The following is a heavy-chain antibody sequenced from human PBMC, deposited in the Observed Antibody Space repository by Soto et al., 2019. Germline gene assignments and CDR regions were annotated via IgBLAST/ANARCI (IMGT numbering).Heavy chain of an antibody. CDR3: ARGDRSPNS. D-gene: IGHD1-26*01. J-gene: IGHJ4*02. CDR2: INPHNWNT. Sequence: QVHLVQSGSELKEPAASVKVSCKASGYTFTTFGITCVRQAPGQGLECMGYINPHNWNTNNAQNVQGRVTMTSDTSTSTAYLEMRSLRSDDTAGYYCARGDRSPNSWGQGTLVTVSS. V-gene: IGHV1-18*01. CDR1: GYTFTTFG.